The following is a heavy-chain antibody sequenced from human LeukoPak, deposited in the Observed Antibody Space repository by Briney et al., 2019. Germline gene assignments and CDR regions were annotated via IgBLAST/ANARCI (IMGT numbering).Heavy chain of an antibody. CDR1: GFTVSTNH. D-gene: IGHD1-26*01. J-gene: IGHJ1*01. CDR3: ATSIVGFTYDEHFQH. V-gene: IGHV3-53*01. Sequence: GGSLRLSRVASGFTVSTNHMNWVRQAPGGGLEWFSVIHNGGSTYYADSVKGRFTISRDNSKNTLYLQLNSLRVEDTAVYYCATSIVGFTYDEHFQHWGQGTLVTVSS. CDR2: IHNGGST.